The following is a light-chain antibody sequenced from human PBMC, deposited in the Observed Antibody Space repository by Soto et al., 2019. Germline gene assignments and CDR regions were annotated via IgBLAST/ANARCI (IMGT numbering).Light chain of an antibody. CDR1: QSVLYSSNNKNY. J-gene: IGKJ1*01. CDR3: QQYYSTPWT. V-gene: IGKV4-1*01. CDR2: WAS. Sequence: DIVMTQSPDSLAVSLGERATINCKSSQSVLYSSNNKNYLAWYQQKPGQPPKLLIYWASTRESGVPDRFSGSGSGADFTLTISSLQAEDGAVYDRQQYYSTPWTFGQGTKVEIK.